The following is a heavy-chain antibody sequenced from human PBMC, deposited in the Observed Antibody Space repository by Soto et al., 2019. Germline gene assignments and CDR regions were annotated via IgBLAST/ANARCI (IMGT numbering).Heavy chain of an antibody. Sequence: EVQLVESGGGLVQPGVSLRLSCAASGFTVSSNYMSWVRQAPGKGLEWVSVIYSGGSTFYADSVKGRFTISRDNSKNTVYLQMNSLRAEDAGVYYCAREIGRGAAQTNYMDVWGKGTTVTVS. CDR1: GFTVSSNY. CDR2: IYSGGST. V-gene: IGHV3-66*01. D-gene: IGHD6-6*01. J-gene: IGHJ6*03. CDR3: AREIGRGAAQTNYMDV.